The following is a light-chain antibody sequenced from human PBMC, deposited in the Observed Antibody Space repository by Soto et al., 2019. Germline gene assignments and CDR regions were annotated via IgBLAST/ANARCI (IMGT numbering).Light chain of an antibody. J-gene: IGKJ5*01. Sequence: EIVLTQSAATLSLSAGERATLSCRASQSVSSYLAWYQQKPGQAPRLLIYDASNRATGIPARFSGSGSGTDFNLTISSLETEDFAVYYCQQRSNWPPTFGQGTRLEIK. CDR2: DAS. V-gene: IGKV3-11*01. CDR3: QQRSNWPPT. CDR1: QSVSSY.